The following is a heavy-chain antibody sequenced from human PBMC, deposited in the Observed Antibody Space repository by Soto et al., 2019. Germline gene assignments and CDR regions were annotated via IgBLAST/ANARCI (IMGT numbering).Heavy chain of an antibody. V-gene: IGHV3-23*01. CDR3: AKGPSGSYYILNGPDEEYYFDY. Sequence: GESLKISCAASGFTFSSYAMSWVRQAPGKGLEWVSAISGSGGSTYYADSVKGRFTISRDNSKNTLYLQMNSLRAEDTAVYYCAKGPSGSYYILNGPDEEYYFDYWGQGTLVTVSS. D-gene: IGHD1-26*01. CDR1: GFTFSSYA. J-gene: IGHJ4*02. CDR2: ISGSGGST.